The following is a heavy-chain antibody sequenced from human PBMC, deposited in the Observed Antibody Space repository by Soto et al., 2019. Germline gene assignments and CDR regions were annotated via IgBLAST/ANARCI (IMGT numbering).Heavy chain of an antibody. J-gene: IGHJ4*02. CDR2: IFRDGNKK. CDR1: GFSLSNYG. Sequence: GGSLRLSCAASGFSLSNYGMHWVCQAPSKGLEWVAAIFRDGNKKQYADSVKGRFSVSRDNSQNTLYLQMNSLSTADTAVDYGTICRASFYCDYWGQGALVA. CDR3: TICRASFYCDY. V-gene: IGHV3-33*01. D-gene: IGHD3-10*01.